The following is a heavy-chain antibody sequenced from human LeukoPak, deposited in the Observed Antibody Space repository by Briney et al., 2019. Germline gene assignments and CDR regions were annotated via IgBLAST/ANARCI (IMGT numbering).Heavy chain of an antibody. D-gene: IGHD3-9*01. CDR2: IYYSGST. CDR1: GGSISSYY. J-gene: IGHJ4*02. V-gene: IGHV4-59*01. CDR3: ARGGLLRYFDWLLFY. Sequence: ASETLSLTCTVSGGSISSYYWSWIRQPPGKGLECIGYIYYSGSTNYNPSLKSRVTISVDPPKTQFSLKLSSVTAADTAVYYCARGGLLRYFDWLLFYWGQGTLVTVSS.